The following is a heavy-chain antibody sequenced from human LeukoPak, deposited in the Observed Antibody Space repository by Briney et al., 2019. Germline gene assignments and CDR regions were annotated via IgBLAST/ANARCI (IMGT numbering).Heavy chain of an antibody. D-gene: IGHD3-22*01. V-gene: IGHV3-21*01. J-gene: IGHJ4*02. Sequence: LSLTCTVSGGSISSGTYYWNWVRQAPGKGPEWVSSISSSSSYIYYADSVKGRFTISRDNAKNSLYLQMNSLRAEDTAVYYCARGVKTFDYWGQGTLVTVSS. CDR3: ARGVKTFDY. CDR1: GGSISSGTYY. CDR2: ISSSSSYI.